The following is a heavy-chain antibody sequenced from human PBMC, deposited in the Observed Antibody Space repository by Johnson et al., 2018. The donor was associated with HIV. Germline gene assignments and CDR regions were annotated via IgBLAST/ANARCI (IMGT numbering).Heavy chain of an antibody. CDR2: IYSGGST. CDR3: ARDPYYDFLTCRRDVFDI. Sequence: VQLVESGGGLVQPGGSLRLSCAASGFTFSDYYMTWVRQSPGKGLEWVSAIYSGGSTYYADSVKGRFTISRDTSKNTLYLQMNSLRAEDTAVYYCARDPYYDFLTCRRDVFDIWGQVTMVTVSS. CDR1: GFTFSDYY. V-gene: IGHV3-66*01. D-gene: IGHD3-9*01. J-gene: IGHJ3*02.